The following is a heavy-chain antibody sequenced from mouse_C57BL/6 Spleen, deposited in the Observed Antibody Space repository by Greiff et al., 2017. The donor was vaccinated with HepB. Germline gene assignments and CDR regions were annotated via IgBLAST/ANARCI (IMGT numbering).Heavy chain of an antibody. Sequence: VQLVESGPGLVQPSQSLSITCTVSGFSLTSYGVHWVRQSPGKGLEWLGVIWRGGSTDYNAAFMSRLSITKDNSKGQVFFKMNSLQADDTAIYYSAKPAWDYAMDYWGQGTSVTVSS. J-gene: IGHJ4*01. CDR1: GFSLTSYG. CDR3: AKPAWDYAMDY. CDR2: IWRGGST. V-gene: IGHV2-5*01.